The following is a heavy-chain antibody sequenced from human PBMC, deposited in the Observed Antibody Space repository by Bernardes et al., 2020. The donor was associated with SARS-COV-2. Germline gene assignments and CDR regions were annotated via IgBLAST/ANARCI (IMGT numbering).Heavy chain of an antibody. CDR2: IYGGNGNT. Sequence: ASVKVSCKASGYMFSNYNMHWVRQAPGQRLEWMGWIYGGNGNTKYSENFQDRVTITRDTSASTAYMELSSLRFEDTAVYYCARDHGSGHDYWGQGTLVTVSS. CDR1: GYMFSNYN. J-gene: IGHJ4*02. CDR3: ARDHGSGHDY. V-gene: IGHV1-3*01. D-gene: IGHD6-25*01.